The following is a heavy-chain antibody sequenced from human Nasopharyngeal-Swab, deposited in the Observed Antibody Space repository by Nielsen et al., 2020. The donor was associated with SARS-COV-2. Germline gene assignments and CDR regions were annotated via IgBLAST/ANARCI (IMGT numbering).Heavy chain of an antibody. V-gene: IGHV3-23*01. CDR1: GFTFSSYA. Sequence: GGSLRLSCAASGFTFSSYAMSWVRQAPGKGLEWVSAISGSGGSTYYAVSVKGRFTISRDNSKDTLYLQMNSLRAEDTAVYYCAKYPTLLPSYYYGMDVWGQGTTVTVSS. CDR2: ISGSGGST. CDR3: AKYPTLLPSYYYGMDV. J-gene: IGHJ6*02.